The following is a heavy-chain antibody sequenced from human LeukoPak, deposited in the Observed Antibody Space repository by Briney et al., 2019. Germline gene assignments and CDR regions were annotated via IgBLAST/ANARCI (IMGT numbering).Heavy chain of an antibody. J-gene: IGHJ4*02. D-gene: IGHD4-17*01. CDR3: AAANSALHYAIDY. Sequence: SVKVSCKASGFTFTSSAMQWVRQARGQRLEWIGWIVVGSGTTNYAQKFQEGVTITRDMSTSTAYMELSSLRSEDTAVYYCAAANSALHYAIDYWGQGTLVTVSS. CDR2: IVVGSGTT. CDR1: GFTFTSSA. V-gene: IGHV1-58*02.